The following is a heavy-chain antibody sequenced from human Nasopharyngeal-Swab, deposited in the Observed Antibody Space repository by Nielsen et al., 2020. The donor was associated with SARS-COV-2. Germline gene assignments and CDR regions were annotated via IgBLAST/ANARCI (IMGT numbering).Heavy chain of an antibody. CDR1: GGSFSGYY. CDR2: INNSGST. Sequence: SETLSLTCAVYGGSFSGYYWSWIRQPPGKGLEWIGEINNSGSTTYNPSLKRRVPISVDPSKNQFSLKLSSVTAADTAVYYCASNTYYYGSGSDFPWFDPWGQGTLVTVSS. V-gene: IGHV4-34*01. J-gene: IGHJ5*02. D-gene: IGHD3-10*01. CDR3: ASNTYYYGSGSDFPWFDP.